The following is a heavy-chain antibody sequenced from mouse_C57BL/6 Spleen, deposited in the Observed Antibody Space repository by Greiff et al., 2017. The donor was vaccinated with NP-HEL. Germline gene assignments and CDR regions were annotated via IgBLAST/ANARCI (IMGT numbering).Heavy chain of an antibody. Sequence: QVQLQQSGPELVKPGASVKISCKASGYAFSSSWMNWVKQRPGKVVEPIPRTYPGHGSPPSPFPFPFPSPLTADKSSSTAYMQLSSLTSEDSAVYFCARSAIRGTYWYFDVWGTGTTVTVSS. J-gene: IGHJ1*03. CDR1: GYAFSSSW. CDR3: ARSAIRGTYWYFDV. V-gene: IGHV1-82*01. CDR2: TYPGHGSP.